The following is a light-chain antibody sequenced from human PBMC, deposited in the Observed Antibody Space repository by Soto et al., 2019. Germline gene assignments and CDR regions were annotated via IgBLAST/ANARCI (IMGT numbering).Light chain of an antibody. V-gene: IGKV3-20*01. CDR2: GAS. CDR1: QSVSSSY. J-gene: IGKJ1*01. Sequence: DIVVTQSPGTLALSPGERATLSCRASQSVSSSYLAWYQQKPGQAPRLLIYGASSRATGIPDRFSGSGSGTDFTLTISRLEPEDFAGYYCQQYGSSPTFGQGTKVEIK. CDR3: QQYGSSPT.